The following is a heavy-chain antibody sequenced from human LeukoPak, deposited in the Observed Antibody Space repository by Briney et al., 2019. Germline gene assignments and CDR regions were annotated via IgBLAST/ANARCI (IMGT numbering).Heavy chain of an antibody. D-gene: IGHD2-2*01. V-gene: IGHV1-2*02. J-gene: IGHJ4*02. CDR3: ARDICGSTSCLLYYSDY. CDR2: INPNNGGT. Sequence: ASVKVSCKASGYTFTGYYMHWVRQAPGQGLEWMGWINPNNGGTSYAQKFQGRVTMTRDTSTTTAYMELRSLRSDDTAVYYCARDICGSTSCLLYYSDYWGQGTLVTVSS. CDR1: GYTFTGYY.